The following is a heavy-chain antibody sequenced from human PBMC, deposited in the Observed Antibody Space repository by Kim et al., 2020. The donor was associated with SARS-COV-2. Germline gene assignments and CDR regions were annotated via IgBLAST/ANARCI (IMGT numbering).Heavy chain of an antibody. V-gene: IGHV3-48*02. Sequence: GGSLRLSCAASGFTFSSYSMNWVRQAPGKGLEWVSYISSSSSTIYYADSLKGRFTISRDNAKNSLYLQMNSLRDEDTAVYYCARDQRKSYYDDSSGRFSLPDYWGQGTLVTVSS. CDR1: GFTFSSYS. J-gene: IGHJ4*02. CDR3: ARDQRKSYYDDSSGRFSLPDY. CDR2: ISSSSSTI. D-gene: IGHD3-22*01.